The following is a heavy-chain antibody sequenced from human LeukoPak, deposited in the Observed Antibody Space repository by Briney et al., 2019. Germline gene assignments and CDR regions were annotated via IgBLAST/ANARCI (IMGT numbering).Heavy chain of an antibody. CDR1: GGSISSYY. V-gene: IGHV4-59*06. D-gene: IGHD3-10*01. J-gene: IGHJ4*02. CDR3: ARYQAYGSGSYYINAAPYYFDY. Sequence: SETLSLTCTVSGGSISSYYWSWIRQPPGKGLEWIGYIYYSGSTYYNPSLKSRVTISVDTSKNQFSLKLSSVTAADTAVYYCARYQAYGSGSYYINAAPYYFDYWGQGTLVTVSS. CDR2: IYYSGST.